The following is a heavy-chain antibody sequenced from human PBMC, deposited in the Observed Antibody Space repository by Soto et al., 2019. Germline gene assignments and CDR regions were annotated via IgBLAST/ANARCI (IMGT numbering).Heavy chain of an antibody. J-gene: IGHJ4*02. Sequence: PGGSLRLSCAAAGFSFSTYSMAWGPQAAGKGPQWGSGLSGGGANTFWRDSVWRRFTISVDISRNTVFLKMDSLPVDDTDVYYCARWYGYADAWRRGTLGTVSS. D-gene: IGHD4-17*01. V-gene: IGHV3-23*02. CDR3: ARWYGYADA. CDR2: LSGGGANT. CDR1: GFSFSTYS.